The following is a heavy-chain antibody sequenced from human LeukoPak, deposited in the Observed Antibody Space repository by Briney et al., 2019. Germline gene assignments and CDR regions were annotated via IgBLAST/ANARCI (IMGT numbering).Heavy chain of an antibody. CDR3: ASPAAGTNSDY. CDR2: ISSSSSYT. CDR1: GLTFSDYY. J-gene: IGHJ4*02. D-gene: IGHD6-13*01. V-gene: IGHV3-11*03. Sequence: PGGSLRLSCAASGLTFSDYYMSGIRQAPGRGLEGGSYISSSSSYTNYADAVKGRFTISRDNAKNALYLQMNSLRAEDTAVYYCASPAAGTNSDYWGQGILVTVSS.